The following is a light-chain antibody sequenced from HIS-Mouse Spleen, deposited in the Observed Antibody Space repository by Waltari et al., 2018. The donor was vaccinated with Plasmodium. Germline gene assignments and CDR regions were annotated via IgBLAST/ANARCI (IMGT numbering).Light chain of an antibody. CDR2: AAS. V-gene: IGKV1-9*01. CDR3: QQLNSYPRT. J-gene: IGKJ1*01. Sequence: DIQLTLSPSFLSASVGDRVTITCRASQAISSYLAWYQQKPGKAPKLLFYAASTLQSGVPSRFSGSGSGTEFTLTISSLQPEDFATYYCQQLNSYPRTFGQGTKVEIK. CDR1: QAISSY.